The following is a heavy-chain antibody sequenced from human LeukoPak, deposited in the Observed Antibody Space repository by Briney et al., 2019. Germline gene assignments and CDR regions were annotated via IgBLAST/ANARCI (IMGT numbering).Heavy chain of an antibody. Sequence: GGSLRLSCAASGFTFSSYGMHWVRQAPGKGLEWVAVISYDGSNKYYADSVKGRFTISRDNSKNTLYLQMNSLRAEDTAVYYCAKEVRPPLYHFDYWGQGTLVTVSS. CDR2: ISYDGSNK. V-gene: IGHV3-30*18. D-gene: IGHD2-2*01. CDR1: GFTFSSYG. J-gene: IGHJ4*02. CDR3: AKEVRPPLYHFDY.